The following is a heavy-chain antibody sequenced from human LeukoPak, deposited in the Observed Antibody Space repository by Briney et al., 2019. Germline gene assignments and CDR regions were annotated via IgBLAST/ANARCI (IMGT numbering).Heavy chain of an antibody. D-gene: IGHD3-22*01. CDR3: ARAPYYYDNSGYFRFDY. V-gene: IGHV4-61*01. Sequence: SETLSLTCTVSGGSVSSRTYYWSWIRQPPGKGLEWIGYIYSSGSTNYNPSLKSRVTISVDTSKNRFSLKLTSVTAADTAVYYCARAPYYYDNSGYFRFDYWGQGTLVTVSS. J-gene: IGHJ4*02. CDR2: IYSSGST. CDR1: GGSVSSRTYY.